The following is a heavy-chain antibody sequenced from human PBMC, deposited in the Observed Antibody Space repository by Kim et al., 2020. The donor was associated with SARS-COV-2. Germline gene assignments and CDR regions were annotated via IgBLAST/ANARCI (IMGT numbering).Heavy chain of an antibody. CDR3: AREDEENFDF. J-gene: IGHJ4*02. Sequence: GGSLRLSCAASRFTFSSHSMNWVRQAPGEGLEWVSSINGNSRSIYYADSVKGRFTISRDNTKNSLYLQMNSLRAEDTALYYCAREDEENFDFWGQGTLSPSPQ. CDR1: RFTFSSHS. CDR2: INGNSRSI. V-gene: IGHV3-21*01.